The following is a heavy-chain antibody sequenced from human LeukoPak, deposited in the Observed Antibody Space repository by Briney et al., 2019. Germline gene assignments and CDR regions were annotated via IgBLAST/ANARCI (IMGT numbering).Heavy chain of an antibody. CDR3: ATGGGYYGSGSYYKFNWFDP. V-gene: IGHV1-24*01. CDR1: GYTLTELS. J-gene: IGHJ5*02. CDR2: FDPEDGET. D-gene: IGHD3-10*01. Sequence: ASVKVSCKVSGYTLTELSMHWVRPAPGKGLEWMGGFDPEDGETIYAQKFQGRVTMTEDTSTDIAYMELSSLRSEDTAVYYCATGGGYYGSGSYYKFNWFDPWGQGTLVTVSS.